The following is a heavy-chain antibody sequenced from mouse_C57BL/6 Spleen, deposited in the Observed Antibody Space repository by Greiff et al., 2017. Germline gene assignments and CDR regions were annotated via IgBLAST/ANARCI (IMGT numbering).Heavy chain of an antibody. D-gene: IGHD3-1*01. CDR3: AWRHGMDY. CDR1: GFTFSDYG. Sequence: VQGVESGGGLVKPGGSLKLSCAASGFTFSDYGMHWVRQAPEKGLAWVAYISSGSSTIYYADTVKGRFTISRDNAKNNLFLQMTMLRSEDRGMYYCAWRHGMDYWGQGTSVTVSS. CDR2: ISSGSSTI. J-gene: IGHJ4*01. V-gene: IGHV5-17*01.